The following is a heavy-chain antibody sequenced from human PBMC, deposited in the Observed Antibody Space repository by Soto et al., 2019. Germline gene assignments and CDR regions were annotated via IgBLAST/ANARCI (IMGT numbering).Heavy chain of an antibody. CDR3: TRAYWTSAGCIGGF. CDR1: GFTFSVYA. Sequence: GGYLRPSSTGSGFTFSVYAMNLVRQTPGKGMEREGFVRGKPYGGTAENAESVKVRFSITRDDAKSISYLQMDSLKNEDTAIYFCTRAYWTSAGCIGGFWGQGVVVTVSS. CDR2: VRGKPYGGTA. D-gene: IGHD2-8*02. V-gene: IGHV3-49*04. J-gene: IGHJ4*02.